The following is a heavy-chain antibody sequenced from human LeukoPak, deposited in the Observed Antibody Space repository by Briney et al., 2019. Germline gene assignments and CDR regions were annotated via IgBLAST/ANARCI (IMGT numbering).Heavy chain of an antibody. D-gene: IGHD2-15*01. CDR1: GFTFSSYG. Sequence: GGSLRLSCAASGFTFSSYGMHWVRQAPGKGLEWVAFIRYDGSNKYYADSVKGRFTISRDNAKNSLYLQMNSLRAEDTAVYYCARGRGRYCSGGSCYIDYWGQGTLVTVSS. CDR3: ARGRGRYCSGGSCYIDY. CDR2: IRYDGSNK. J-gene: IGHJ4*02. V-gene: IGHV3-30*02.